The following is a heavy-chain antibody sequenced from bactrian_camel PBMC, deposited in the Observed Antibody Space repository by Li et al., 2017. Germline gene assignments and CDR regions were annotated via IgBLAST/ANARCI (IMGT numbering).Heavy chain of an antibody. V-gene: IGHV3S1*01. CDR1: GIAYNGVC. CDR3: AAEPIDCPSAPPNMRSYYYNH. J-gene: IGHJ4*01. Sequence: VQLVESGGGSVQAGGSLRLSCRATGIAYNGVCMGWFRQVPGKEREGVAGLYTNGDSRYYADSVKGRFTISGDKNTMYLQMNSLKPEDTATYYCAAEPIDCPSAPPNMRSYYYNHWGQGTQVTVS. CDR2: LYTNGDSR. D-gene: IGHD3*01.